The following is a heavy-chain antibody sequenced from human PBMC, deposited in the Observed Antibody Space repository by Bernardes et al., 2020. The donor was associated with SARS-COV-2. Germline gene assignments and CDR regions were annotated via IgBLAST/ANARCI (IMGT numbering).Heavy chain of an antibody. Sequence: GGSLRLSCAASGFTFSSYAMSWVRQAPGKGLEWVSAISGSGGSTYYADSVKGRFTISRDNSKNTLYLQMNSLRAEDTAVYYCAKDGSCNGGSCSHLLQNDYWGQGTLVTVSS. CDR3: AKDGSCNGGSCSHLLQNDY. J-gene: IGHJ4*02. V-gene: IGHV3-23*01. CDR2: ISGSGGST. D-gene: IGHD2-15*01. CDR1: GFTFSSYA.